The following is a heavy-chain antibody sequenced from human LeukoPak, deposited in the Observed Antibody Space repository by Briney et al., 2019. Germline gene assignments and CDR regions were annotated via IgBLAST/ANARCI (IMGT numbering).Heavy chain of an antibody. CDR3: ARIGRGRGYSYGSY. V-gene: IGHV4-39*07. Sequence: SETLSLTCTVSGGSISSSSYYWGWIRQPPGKGLEWIGSIYYSGSTYYNPSLKSRVTISVDTSKNQFSLKLSSMTAADTAVYYCARIGRGRGYSYGSYWGQGTLVTVSS. CDR2: IYYSGST. CDR1: GGSISSSSYY. D-gene: IGHD5-18*01. J-gene: IGHJ4*02.